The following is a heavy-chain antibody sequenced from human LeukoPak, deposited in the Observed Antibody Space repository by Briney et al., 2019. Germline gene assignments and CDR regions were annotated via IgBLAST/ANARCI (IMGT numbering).Heavy chain of an antibody. CDR2: IYYSGST. CDR1: GGSISSYY. Sequence: SETLSLTCTVSGGSISSYYWSWIRQPPGKGLEWIGYIYYSGSTNYNPSLKSRVTISVDTPKNQFSLKLSSVTAADTAVYYCARLTSSSSGSSFDFWGQGTLVTVSS. V-gene: IGHV4-59*01. J-gene: IGHJ4*02. CDR3: ARLTSSSSGSSFDF. D-gene: IGHD6-13*01.